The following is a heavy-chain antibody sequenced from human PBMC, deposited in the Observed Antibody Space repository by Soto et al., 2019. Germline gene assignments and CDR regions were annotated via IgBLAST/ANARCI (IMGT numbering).Heavy chain of an antibody. V-gene: IGHV4-39*01. J-gene: IGHJ4*02. CDR2: IYYSGST. CDR3: ARLGFLKYYFDY. Sequence: SETLSLTCTVSGGSISSSSYYWGWIRQPPGKGLEWIGSIYYSGSTYYNPSLKSRVTISVDTSKNQFSLKLSSVTAADTAVYYCARLGFLKYYFDYWGQGTLVTVSS. CDR1: GGSISSSSYY.